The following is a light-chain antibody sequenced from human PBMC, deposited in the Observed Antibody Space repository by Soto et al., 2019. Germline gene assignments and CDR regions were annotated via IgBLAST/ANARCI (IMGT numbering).Light chain of an antibody. CDR1: QTISTW. CDR2: DAS. V-gene: IGKV1-5*01. J-gene: IGKJ1*01. CDR3: QQYTNTNNPWM. Sequence: TQSPATLSLSPGERATLSCRASQTISTWMAWYQQKPGKAPKLLVYDASTLQSGVASRFSGSGSGTEFTLIISGLQPDDSATYYCQQYTNTNNPWMFGQGNKVNIK.